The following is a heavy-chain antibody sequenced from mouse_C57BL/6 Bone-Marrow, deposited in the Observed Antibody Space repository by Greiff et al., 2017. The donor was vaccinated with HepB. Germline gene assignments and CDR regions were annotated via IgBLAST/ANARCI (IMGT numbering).Heavy chain of an antibody. D-gene: IGHD2-5*01. CDR1: GFNIKDDY. CDR3: TTYSNYVAFDY. V-gene: IGHV14-4*01. CDR2: IDPENGDT. Sequence: VQLQQSGAELVRPGASVKLSCTASGFNIKDDYMHWVKQRPEQGLEWIGWIDPENGDTEYASKFQGKATITADTSSNTAYLQLSSLTSEDTAVYYCTTYSNYVAFDYWGQGTTLTVSS. J-gene: IGHJ2*01.